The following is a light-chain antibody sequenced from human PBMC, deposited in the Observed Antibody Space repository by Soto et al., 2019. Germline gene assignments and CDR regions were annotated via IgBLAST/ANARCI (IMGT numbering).Light chain of an antibody. J-gene: IGKJ4*01. CDR2: GAS. CDR1: QSVSSN. CDR3: QQCNNWPPLT. Sequence: EIVMTLSPATLSVSPGERATLSCRASQSVSSNLAWYQQKPGQAPRLLIYGASTRATGIPARFSGSGSGTEFTLTISSLQSEDFAVYYCQQCNNWPPLTFGGGTKVEIK. V-gene: IGKV3-15*01.